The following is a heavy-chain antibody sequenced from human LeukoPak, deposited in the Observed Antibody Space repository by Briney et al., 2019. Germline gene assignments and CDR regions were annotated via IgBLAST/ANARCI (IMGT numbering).Heavy chain of an antibody. J-gene: IGHJ4*02. Sequence: SETLSLTCSVSGGSISNYYWSWIRQPPGKGLEWIGYIYDSGTTYSNPSLKSRVTISVDSSENQFSLQLTSVTAADTAVYYCARDNHYFDYWGQGTLVTVSS. D-gene: IGHD1-14*01. CDR1: GGSISNYY. V-gene: IGHV4-59*12. CDR3: ARDNHYFDY. CDR2: IYDSGTT.